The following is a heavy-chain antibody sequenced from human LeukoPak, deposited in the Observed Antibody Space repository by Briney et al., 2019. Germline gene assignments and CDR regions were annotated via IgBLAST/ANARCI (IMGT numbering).Heavy chain of an antibody. CDR3: ARDRYGSGSYYNIPDY. V-gene: IGHV3-20*04. Sequence: PGGSLRLSCAASGFTFDDYGMSWVRQAPGKGLEWVSGINWNGGSTGYADSVKGRFTISRDNAKNSLYLQMNSLGAEDTALYYCARDRYGSGSYYNIPDYWGQGTLVTVSS. CDR1: GFTFDDYG. CDR2: INWNGGST. D-gene: IGHD3-10*01. J-gene: IGHJ4*02.